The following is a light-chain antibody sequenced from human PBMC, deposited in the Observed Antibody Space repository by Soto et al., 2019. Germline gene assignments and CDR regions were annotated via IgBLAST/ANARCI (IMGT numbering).Light chain of an antibody. Sequence: DIQMTQSPSTLSASVGDRVTITCRASQSISSWFAWYQQKPGKAPNLLIYNASSLENGVPSIFSGSGSGTEVTLTITSLQPDDFVAYYCHQYNSYPLTYGGWTKVDMK. CDR3: HQYNSYPLT. CDR2: NAS. J-gene: IGKJ4*01. CDR1: QSISSW. V-gene: IGKV1-5*03.